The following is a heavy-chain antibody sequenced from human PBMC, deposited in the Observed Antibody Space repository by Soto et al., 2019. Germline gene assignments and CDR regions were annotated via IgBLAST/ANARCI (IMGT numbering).Heavy chain of an antibody. J-gene: IGHJ5*02. CDR2: INHSGST. Sequence: SETLSLTCAVYGGSFSGYYWSWIRQPPGKGLEWIGEINHSGSTNYSPSLKSRVTISVDTSKNQFSLKLSSVTAADTAVYYCAATKGIAAAGTDWFDPWGQGTLVTVSS. V-gene: IGHV4-34*01. CDR1: GGSFSGYY. CDR3: AATKGIAAAGTDWFDP. D-gene: IGHD6-13*01.